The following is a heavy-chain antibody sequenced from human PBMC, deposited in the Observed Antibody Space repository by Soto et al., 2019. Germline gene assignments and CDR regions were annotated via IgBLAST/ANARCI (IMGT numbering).Heavy chain of an antibody. CDR1: GGSISSGDYY. CDR2: IYYSGST. CDR3: ARDAPPYSNYEPYYYYGMDV. Sequence: TLSLTCTVSGGSISSGDYYWSWIRQPPGKGLEWIGYIYYSGSTYYNPSLKSRVTISVDTSKNQFSLKLSSVTAADTAGYYCARDAPPYSNYEPYYYYGMDVWGQGTKVTVSS. V-gene: IGHV4-30-4*01. D-gene: IGHD4-4*01. J-gene: IGHJ6*02.